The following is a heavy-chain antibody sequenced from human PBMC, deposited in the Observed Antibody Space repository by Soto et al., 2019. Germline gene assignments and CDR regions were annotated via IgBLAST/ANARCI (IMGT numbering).Heavy chain of an antibody. V-gene: IGHV4-59*01. D-gene: IGHD3-16*02. J-gene: IGHJ3*02. CDR3: ARGYSLDAFDI. CDR1: GGSISSYY. CDR2: IYYSGST. Sequence: SETLSLTCTVSGGSISSYYWSWIRQPPGKGLEWIGYIYYSGSTNYTPSLKSRVTISVDTSKNQFSLKLSSVTAADTAVYYCARGYSLDAFDIWGQGTMVTVSS.